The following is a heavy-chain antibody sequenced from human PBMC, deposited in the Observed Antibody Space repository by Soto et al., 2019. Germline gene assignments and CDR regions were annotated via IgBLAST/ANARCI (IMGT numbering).Heavy chain of an antibody. V-gene: IGHV4-4*07. Sequence: SETLSLTCTVSGGSISGFFWTWVRQPPGMPLEGLGHVAASGSTAYNPSLRSRLSLSLDVSKNRFSLELTSVTAADTATYFCARGGSTHYYYGLDVWGKGTTVPVSP. J-gene: IGHJ6*04. CDR1: GGSISGFF. CDR2: VAASGST. CDR3: ARGGSTHYYYGLDV.